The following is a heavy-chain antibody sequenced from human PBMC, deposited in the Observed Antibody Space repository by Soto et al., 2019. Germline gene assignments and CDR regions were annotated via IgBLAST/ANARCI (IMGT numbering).Heavy chain of an antibody. D-gene: IGHD3-22*01. J-gene: IGHJ5*02. Sequence: SLRLSCAAFGFTFSDYYMSWIRQAPGKGLEWISHISDSATTMYYADSVKGRFTISRDNARKSLFLHMNSLRAEDTAVYYCARDTAFISSGLFNPWGQGTLVTVSS. CDR2: ISDSATTM. V-gene: IGHV3-11*01. CDR1: GFTFSDYY. CDR3: ARDTAFISSGLFNP.